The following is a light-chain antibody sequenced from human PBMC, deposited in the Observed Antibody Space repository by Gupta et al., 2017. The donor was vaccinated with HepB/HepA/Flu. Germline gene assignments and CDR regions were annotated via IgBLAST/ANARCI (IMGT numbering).Light chain of an antibody. J-gene: IGKJ4*01. V-gene: IGKV3-15*01. Sequence: EIVMTQSPGTLSVSPGERATLSCRASQSVANNLAWYQQKPGRAPRLLIYDASTRAAGIPARFSGSGSGTEFTLTISSLQSEDFAVYYCQHFNNWPLTFGGGTKVELK. CDR3: QHFNNWPLT. CDR1: QSVANN. CDR2: DAS.